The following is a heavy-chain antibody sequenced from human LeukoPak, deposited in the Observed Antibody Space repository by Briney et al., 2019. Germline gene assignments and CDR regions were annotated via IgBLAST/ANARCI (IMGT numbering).Heavy chain of an antibody. CDR1: GFTFSSYS. CDR2: ISSSSSYI. J-gene: IGHJ3*02. D-gene: IGHD3-10*01. V-gene: IGHV3-21*01. CDR3: AREPLLWFGELSSRDAFDI. Sequence: GGSLRLSCAASGFTFSSYSMNWVRQAPGKGLEWVSSISSSSSYIYYADSVKGRFSISSDNAKNSLYLQMNSLRAEDTAVYYCAREPLLWFGELSSRDAFDIWGQGTMVTVSS.